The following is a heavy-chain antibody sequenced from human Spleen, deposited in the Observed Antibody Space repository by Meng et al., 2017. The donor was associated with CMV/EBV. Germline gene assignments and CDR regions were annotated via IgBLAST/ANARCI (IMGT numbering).Heavy chain of an antibody. CDR1: GGSISSGDYF. D-gene: IGHD1-7*01. J-gene: IGHJ3*02. Sequence: SETLSLTCTVSGGSISSGDYFWSWIRQPPGKGLDWIGYIQYSGSTYYTPSLKSRVSMSLDTSKNQFSLMLSSVTAADTAVYYCARAASEVELLLAFDIWGQGTMVTVSS. CDR2: IQYSGST. V-gene: IGHV4-30-4*08. CDR3: ARAASEVELLLAFDI.